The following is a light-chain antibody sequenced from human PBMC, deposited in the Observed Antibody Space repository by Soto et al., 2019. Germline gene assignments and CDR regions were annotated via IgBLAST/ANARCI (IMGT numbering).Light chain of an antibody. Sequence: EIVLTQSPATLSLSPGERATLSCRASQSVSSYLAWYQQKPGQAPRLLIYDASNRATGIPARFSDSGSGTDFTITISSLEPEDFAVYYCQQRSNWPQYPFGQGTKLEIK. J-gene: IGKJ2*01. CDR1: QSVSSY. CDR3: QQRSNWPQYP. V-gene: IGKV3-11*01. CDR2: DAS.